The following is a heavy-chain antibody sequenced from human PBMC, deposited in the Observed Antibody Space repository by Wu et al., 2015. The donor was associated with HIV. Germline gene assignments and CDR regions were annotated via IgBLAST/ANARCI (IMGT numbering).Heavy chain of an antibody. V-gene: IGHV1-18*01. Sequence: QVQLVQSGAEVKKSGASLKVSCKASGYAFKTYGMSWLRQAPGQGLEWMGWISGYNGNTNYAQNLQGRVTMTTDTSTSTVYMDLRSLRSDDTAVYYCVRDSTEDRPNWFDPGAREPWSPSPQ. CDR3: VRDSTEDRPNWFDP. CDR2: ISGYNGNT. D-gene: IGHD6-6*01. CDR1: GYAFKTYG. J-gene: IGHJ5*02.